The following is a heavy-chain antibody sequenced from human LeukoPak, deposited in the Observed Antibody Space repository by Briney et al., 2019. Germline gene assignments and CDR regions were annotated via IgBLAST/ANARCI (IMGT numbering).Heavy chain of an antibody. Sequence: PGGSLRLSCAASGFTVSSNYMSWVRQAPGKGLEWVSVIYSGGSTYYADSVKGRFTISRDNSKNTLYLQMNSLRAEDTAVYYCAREMITFGGVIADVYYYYYMDVWGKGTTVTVSS. J-gene: IGHJ6*03. CDR3: AREMITFGGVIADVYYYYYMDV. V-gene: IGHV3-66*01. D-gene: IGHD3-16*02. CDR1: GFTVSSNY. CDR2: IYSGGST.